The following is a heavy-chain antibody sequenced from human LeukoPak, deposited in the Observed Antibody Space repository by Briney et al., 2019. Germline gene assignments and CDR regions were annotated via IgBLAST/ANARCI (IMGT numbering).Heavy chain of an antibody. Sequence: GGSLRLSCAGSGFTFSGYSLNWVRQAPGKGLEWVANIKQDGSEKYYVDSVKGRFTISRDNAKNSLYLQMNSLRAEDTAVYYCARDPLFDYWGQGTLVTVSS. J-gene: IGHJ4*02. CDR2: IKQDGSEK. CDR1: GFTFSGYS. V-gene: IGHV3-7*01. CDR3: ARDPLFDY.